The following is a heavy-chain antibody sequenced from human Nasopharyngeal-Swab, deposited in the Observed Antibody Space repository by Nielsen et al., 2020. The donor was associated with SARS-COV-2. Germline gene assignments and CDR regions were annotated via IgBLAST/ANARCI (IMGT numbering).Heavy chain of an antibody. V-gene: IGHV3-73*01. CDR2: VRSKGNNYAT. D-gene: IGHD2-15*01. J-gene: IGHJ4*01. Sequence: GESLKISCAASGFTFSDSAIHWVRQASGKGLEWVGRVRSKGNNYATAYSASVKGKFIIFRDDPTNTEYLQMTSLNTEDTAMYYCTRCGGGCYSGRDYWGHGTLVTVSS. CDR3: TRCGGGCYSGRDY. CDR1: GFTFSDSA.